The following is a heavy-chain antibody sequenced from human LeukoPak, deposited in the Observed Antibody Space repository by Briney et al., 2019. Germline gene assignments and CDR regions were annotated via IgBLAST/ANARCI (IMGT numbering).Heavy chain of an antibody. CDR3: ARGGGGLGY. Sequence: GGSLRLSCGASGFTFSTYGMHWVRQAPGKGLEWVSSLKGDGSSTNYADSVKGRFTMSRDNAKNTLYLQMNSLRAEDTAVYYCARGGGGLGYWGQGTLVTVSS. D-gene: IGHD3-16*01. J-gene: IGHJ4*02. V-gene: IGHV3-74*01. CDR2: LKGDGSST. CDR1: GFTFSTYG.